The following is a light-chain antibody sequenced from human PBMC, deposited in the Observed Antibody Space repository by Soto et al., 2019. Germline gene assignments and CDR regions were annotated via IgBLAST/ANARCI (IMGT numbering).Light chain of an antibody. Sequence: QSVLTQPASVSGSPGQSITISCTGTSSDIGGYNYVSWYQQHPGKATKVMIYEVSNRSSGVSNRFSGSKSGNTASLTISGLQAEDEADYYCSSYTRSSTWVFGGGTPLTVL. CDR1: SSDIGGYNY. J-gene: IGLJ3*02. CDR2: EVS. CDR3: SSYTRSSTWV. V-gene: IGLV2-14*01.